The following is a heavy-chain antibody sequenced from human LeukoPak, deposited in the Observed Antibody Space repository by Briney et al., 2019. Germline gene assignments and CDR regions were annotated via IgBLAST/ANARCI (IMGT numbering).Heavy chain of an antibody. J-gene: IGHJ5*02. CDR2: INPNSGGT. V-gene: IGHV1-2*02. Sequence: ASVKVSCKASGYTFTGYYMHWVRQAPGQGLEWMGWINPNSGGTNYAQKFQGRVTMTRDTSISTAYMELSRLGSDDTAVYYCAREVGYSSTSRWFDPWGQGTLVTVSS. CDR3: AREVGYSSTSRWFDP. CDR1: GYTFTGYY. D-gene: IGHD6-13*01.